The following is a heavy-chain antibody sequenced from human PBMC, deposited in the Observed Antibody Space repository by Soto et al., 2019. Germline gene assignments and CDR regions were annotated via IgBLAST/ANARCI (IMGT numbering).Heavy chain of an antibody. J-gene: IGHJ5*02. V-gene: IGHV3-11*06. D-gene: IGHD3-9*01. Sequence: GGSLRLSCAASGFTFSDYYMSWIRQAPGKGLEWVSYISSSSSYTNYADSVKGRFTISRDNAKNSLYLQMNSLRAEDTAVYYCARGPTYDILTGYSLFDPWGQGTLVTVSS. CDR1: GFTFSDYY. CDR3: ARGPTYDILTGYSLFDP. CDR2: ISSSSSYT.